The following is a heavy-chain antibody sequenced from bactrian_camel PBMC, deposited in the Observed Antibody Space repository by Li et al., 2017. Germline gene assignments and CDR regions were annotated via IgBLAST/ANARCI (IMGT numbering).Heavy chain of an antibody. Sequence: QLVESGGGSVQAGGSLTLSCAAGRYTYKRNCMGWFRQGPGQQREGVANIHNDGRTYYVDSVKGRSTISKDNAKNTLYLQMNGLKPEDTAMYYCAAGVSFGTRAGGVSRASIIADLRYRGQGTQVTVS. CDR2: IHNDGRT. D-gene: IGHD3*01. CDR1: RYTYKRNC. J-gene: IGHJ6*01. CDR3: AAGVSFGTRAGGVSRASIIADLRY. V-gene: IGHV3S53*01.